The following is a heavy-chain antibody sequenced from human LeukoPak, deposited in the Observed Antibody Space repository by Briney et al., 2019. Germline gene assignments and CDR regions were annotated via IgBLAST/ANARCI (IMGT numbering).Heavy chain of an antibody. CDR3: ATRNFYQPKPYYYSYFDF. V-gene: IGHV3-23*01. CDR2: ISSSGDAT. CDR1: GFTFSSHA. Sequence: PGGSLRLSCAASGFTFSSHAMSWVRQAPGRGLEWVSGISSSGDATYYADSVRGRFTISRDNSRNTLYLQINSLRAEDTAAYYCATRNFYQPKPYYYSYFDFWGQGTLVTVPS. D-gene: IGHD3-22*01. J-gene: IGHJ4*02.